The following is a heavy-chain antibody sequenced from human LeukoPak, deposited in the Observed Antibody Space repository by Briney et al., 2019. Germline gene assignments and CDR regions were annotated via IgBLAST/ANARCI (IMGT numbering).Heavy chain of an antibody. D-gene: IGHD3-16*02. CDR2: IYPGDSDT. J-gene: IGHJ6*02. V-gene: IGHV5-51*01. Sequence: GESLKISCKGSGYSFTSYWIGWVRQMPGKGLEWMGIIYPGDSDTRYSPSFQGQVTISADKSISTAYLQRSSLKASDTAIYYCARRVKGYPYSMDVWGQGTTVTVSS. CDR3: ARRVKGYPYSMDV. CDR1: GYSFTSYW.